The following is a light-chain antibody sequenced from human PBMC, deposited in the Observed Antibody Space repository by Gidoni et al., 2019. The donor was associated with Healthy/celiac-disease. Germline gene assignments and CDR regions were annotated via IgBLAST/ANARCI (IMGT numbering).Light chain of an antibody. V-gene: IGLV1-40*01. Sequence: QSVLTQPPSVSGAPGQRVPISCPGSSSNIGAGYDVHWYQQLPGTAPKLLTYGNSNRPSGVPDRFSGSRSGTSASLAITGLQAEDEAGYYCQSYDSSLSGAVVFGGGTKLTVL. CDR3: QSYDSSLSGAVV. CDR2: GNS. CDR1: SSNIGAGYD. J-gene: IGLJ2*01.